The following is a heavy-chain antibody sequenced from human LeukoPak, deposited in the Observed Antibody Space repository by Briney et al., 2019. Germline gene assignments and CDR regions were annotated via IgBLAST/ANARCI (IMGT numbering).Heavy chain of an antibody. J-gene: IGHJ2*01. Sequence: GGSLRLSCAASGFTFSSYAMHWVRQAPGKGLEWVAVISYDGSNKYYADSVKGRFTISRDNSKNTLYLQMNSLRAEDTAVYYCARGSHYYDSSGYRYFDLWGRGTLVTVSS. V-gene: IGHV3-30-3*01. CDR2: ISYDGSNK. D-gene: IGHD3-22*01. CDR1: GFTFSSYA. CDR3: ARGSHYYDSSGYRYFDL.